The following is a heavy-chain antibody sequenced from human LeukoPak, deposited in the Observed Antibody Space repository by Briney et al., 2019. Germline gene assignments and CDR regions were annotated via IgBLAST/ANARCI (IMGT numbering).Heavy chain of an antibody. Sequence: ASVKVSCKASGYTFNRYGMNWVRQAPGQGLEWMGWINPNSGGTNYAQKFQGRVTMTRDTSISTAYMELSRLRSDDTAVYYCARFYSSSSHYYYYYMDVWGKGTTVTVSS. J-gene: IGHJ6*03. V-gene: IGHV1-2*02. CDR1: GYTFNRYG. CDR3: ARFYSSSSHYYYYYMDV. CDR2: INPNSGGT. D-gene: IGHD6-6*01.